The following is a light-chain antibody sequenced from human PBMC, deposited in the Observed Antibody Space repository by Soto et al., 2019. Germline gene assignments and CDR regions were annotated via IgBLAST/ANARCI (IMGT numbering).Light chain of an antibody. J-gene: IGKJ5*01. CDR1: QHIRKS. CDR3: KERYMHTIT. Sequence: DIEMTEALAGRPASVGDRATITCHASQHIRKSLNWYQKRPGKAPILLIYDASRSQSGVPSSFSGGGGGTDFTLSISSVKHEDFVTYCRKERYMHTITFCQGTRLEIK. CDR2: DAS. V-gene: IGKV1-39*01.